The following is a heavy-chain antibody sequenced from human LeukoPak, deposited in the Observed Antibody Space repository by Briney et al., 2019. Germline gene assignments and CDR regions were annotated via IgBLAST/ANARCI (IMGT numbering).Heavy chain of an antibody. V-gene: IGHV3-33*06. CDR2: IWYDGSNK. CDR3: AKGSWAVPAHY. D-gene: IGHD6-19*01. CDR1: GFTFSSYG. J-gene: IGHJ4*02. Sequence: GRSLRLSCAASGFTFSSYGMHWVRQAPGKGLEWVAVIWYDGSNKYYADSVKGRFTISRDNSKNTLHLQMNSLRAEDAAVYYCAKGSWAVPAHYGGQGTLVTVSS.